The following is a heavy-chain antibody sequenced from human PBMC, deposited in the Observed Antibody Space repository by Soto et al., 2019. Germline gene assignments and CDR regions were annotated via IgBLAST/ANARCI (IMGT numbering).Heavy chain of an antibody. CDR2: TYYRSKWKN. CDR1: WDSVSSNSAA. J-gene: IGHJ4*02. V-gene: IGHV6-1*01. D-gene: IGHD6-13*01. Sequence: SQTLSLTCVISWDSVSSNSAAWNWVRQSPSRGLEWLGRTYYRSKWKNDYALSVNSRITINPDTSKNQFSLQLNSVTPEDTAVYYCVRGIDSSFDYWGQGTLVSGSS. CDR3: VRGIDSSFDY.